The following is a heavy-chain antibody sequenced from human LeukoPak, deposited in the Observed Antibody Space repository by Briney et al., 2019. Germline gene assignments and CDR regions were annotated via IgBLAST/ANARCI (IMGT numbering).Heavy chain of an antibody. J-gene: IGHJ3*02. D-gene: IGHD1-26*01. CDR2: IAYDAGSN. CDR3: ARYSLWAFDI. Sequence: GGSLRLSCVTSGFTFSSYGMHWVRRVPGKGLEWVAVIAYDAGSNYHVESVKGRFTISRDNSKNTLHLQMNSLRAEDTAVYYCARYSLWAFDIWGQGTMVTVSS. V-gene: IGHV3-30*03. CDR1: GFTFSSYG.